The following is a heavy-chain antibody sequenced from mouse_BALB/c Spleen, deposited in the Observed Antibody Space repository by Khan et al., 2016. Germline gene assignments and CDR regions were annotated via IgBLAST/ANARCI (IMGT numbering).Heavy chain of an antibody. V-gene: IGHV9-1*02. Sequence: LVESGPELKKPGGTVKISCKASGYTLTNYGMNWVKQAPGKGLKWMGWINTYTGKATYADDFKGRFAFSLETSASTAYLQINSLKNEDMATYFCARHYYGGRGNYFDYWGQGTTLTVSS. CDR3: ARHYYGGRGNYFDY. CDR1: GYTLTNYG. D-gene: IGHD1-1*01. CDR2: INTYTGKA. J-gene: IGHJ2*01.